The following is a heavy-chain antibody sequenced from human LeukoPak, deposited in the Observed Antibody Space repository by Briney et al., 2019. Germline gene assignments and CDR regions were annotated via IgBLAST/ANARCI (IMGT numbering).Heavy chain of an antibody. D-gene: IGHD6-19*01. J-gene: IGHJ5*02. CDR2: ISRNSDYT. CDR3: VGPTCLRGGYCYTNP. Sequence: KPGRSLRRSCAGSGFSFSDYYMSWIRLAPGKGLEWVAYISRNSDYTNYGDSVKGRFTVSRDNAKNSLYLQMSSLRAEDTAVYYSVGPTCLRGGYCYTNPWGQGTLVTVSS. CDR1: GFSFSDYY. V-gene: IGHV3-11*03.